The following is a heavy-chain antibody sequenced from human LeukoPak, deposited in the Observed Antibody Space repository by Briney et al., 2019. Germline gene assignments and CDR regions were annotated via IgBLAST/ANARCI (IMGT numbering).Heavy chain of an antibody. J-gene: IGHJ5*02. CDR3: ARDQNFSRRSGYFAP. CDR2: ISYSGSC. D-gene: IGHD6-25*01. V-gene: IGHV4-39*07. Sequence: SETLSLTCSISGDSISSPSHYWGWIRQPPGQGLEWIATISYSGSCFYNPSLKSRVTTSIDTSKNQFSLNLNSVTAADPAVYYCARDQNFSRRSGYFAPWGQGALVTVSS. CDR1: GDSISSPSHY.